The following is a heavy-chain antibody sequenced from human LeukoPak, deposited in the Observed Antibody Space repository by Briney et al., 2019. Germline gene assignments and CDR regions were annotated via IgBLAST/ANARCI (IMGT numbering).Heavy chain of an antibody. V-gene: IGHV4-59*08. J-gene: IGHJ4*02. CDR2: IYYSGST. CDR3: ARLPSIVGAQEDYFDY. D-gene: IGHD1-26*01. CDR1: GGSISSYY. Sequence: SETLSLTCTVSGGSISSYYWSWIRQPPGKGLEWIGYIYYSGSTNYNPSLKSRVTIPVDTSKNQFSLKLSSVTAADTAVYYCARLPSIVGAQEDYFDYWGQGTLVTVSS.